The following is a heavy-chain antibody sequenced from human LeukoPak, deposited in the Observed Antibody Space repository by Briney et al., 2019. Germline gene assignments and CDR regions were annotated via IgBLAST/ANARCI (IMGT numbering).Heavy chain of an antibody. CDR3: ARPLWFGESKTDAFDI. Sequence: GGSLRLSCAASGFTFSSYSMNWVRQAPGKGLEWVSSISSSSSYIYYTDSVKGRFTISRDNAKNSLYLQMNSLRAEDTAVYYCARPLWFGESKTDAFDIWGQGTMVTVSS. CDR1: GFTFSSYS. J-gene: IGHJ3*02. D-gene: IGHD3-10*01. CDR2: ISSSSSYI. V-gene: IGHV3-21*01.